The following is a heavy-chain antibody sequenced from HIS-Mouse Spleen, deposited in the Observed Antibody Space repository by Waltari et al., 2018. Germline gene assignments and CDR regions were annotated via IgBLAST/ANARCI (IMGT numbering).Heavy chain of an antibody. Sequence: QVQLQQWGAGLLKPSETLSLTCAVYGGSFSGYYWSWIRQPPGKGLEWIGEINHSGRTNYNPSLKSRVTISVDTSKNQFSLKLSSLTAADTAVYYCARVRTGDPSYWYFDLWGRGTLVTVSS. CDR1: GGSFSGYY. J-gene: IGHJ2*01. D-gene: IGHD7-27*01. V-gene: IGHV4-34*01. CDR2: INHSGRT. CDR3: ARVRTGDPSYWYFDL.